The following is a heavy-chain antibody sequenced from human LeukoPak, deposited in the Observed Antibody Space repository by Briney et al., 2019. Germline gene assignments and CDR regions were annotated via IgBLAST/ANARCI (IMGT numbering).Heavy chain of an antibody. CDR3: ARAILSGYPDS. J-gene: IGHJ4*02. Sequence: SETLSLTCSVSGGSISTYYWTWIRQPPGKGLEWIGYIYYSGSTNYNPSLKSRVTISLDASKNQFSLQLSSVTAADTAVYYCARAILSGYPDSWGQGTLVIVFS. D-gene: IGHD3-3*01. V-gene: IGHV4-59*01. CDR2: IYYSGST. CDR1: GGSISTYY.